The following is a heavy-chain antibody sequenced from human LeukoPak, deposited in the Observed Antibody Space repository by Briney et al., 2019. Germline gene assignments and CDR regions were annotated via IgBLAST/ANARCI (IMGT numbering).Heavy chain of an antibody. CDR2: IYHSGST. CDR1: GGSIRSGGYS. Sequence: SETLSLTCAVSGGSIRSGGYSRSWIRQPPGKGLEWIGYIYHSGSTYYNPSLKSRVTISVDRSKNQFSLKLSSVTAADTAVYYCARSIPGYYYYGMDVWGQGTTVTVSS. D-gene: IGHD2-15*01. V-gene: IGHV4-30-2*01. CDR3: ARSIPGYYYYGMDV. J-gene: IGHJ6*02.